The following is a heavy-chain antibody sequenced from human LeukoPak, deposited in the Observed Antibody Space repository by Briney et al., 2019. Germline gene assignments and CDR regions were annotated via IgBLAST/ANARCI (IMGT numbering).Heavy chain of an antibody. CDR1: GNTFTSYD. CDR3: ARETPRRYFDY. Sequence: ASVKVSCKASGNTFTSYDINWVRQATGQGLEWMGWMNPNSGNTGYAQKFQGRVTITRNTSISTAYMELSSLRSEDTAVYYCARETPRRYFDYWGQGTLVTVSS. CDR2: MNPNSGNT. V-gene: IGHV1-8*03. J-gene: IGHJ4*02.